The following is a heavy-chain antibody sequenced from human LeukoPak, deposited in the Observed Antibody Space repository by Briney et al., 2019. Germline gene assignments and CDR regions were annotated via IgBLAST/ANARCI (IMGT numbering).Heavy chain of an antibody. CDR1: GFTFNDHY. D-gene: IGHD5-12*01. V-gene: IGHV3-72*01. J-gene: IGHJ4*02. Sequence: GGSLRLSCVASGFTFNDHYMDWVRQAPGKGLEWVGRTRNKANRYTTEYAASVKGRFTISRDDSKNSVSLQMNSLKTEDTAVYYCARGGVVATTIFDCWGQGILVIVSS. CDR2: TRNKANRYTT. CDR3: ARGGVVATTIFDC.